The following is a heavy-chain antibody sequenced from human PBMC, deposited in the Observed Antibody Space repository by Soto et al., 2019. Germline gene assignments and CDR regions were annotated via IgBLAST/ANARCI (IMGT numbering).Heavy chain of an antibody. V-gene: IGHV3-48*03. CDR2: ISSSGSTI. Sequence: HPGGSLRLSCAASVFTFISYEMNWVRQAPGKGLEWVSYISSSGSTIYYADSVKGRFTISRDNAKNSLYLQMNSLRAEDTAVYYCARTQRPFDPWGQGTLVTVSS. J-gene: IGHJ5*02. CDR3: ARTQRPFDP. CDR1: VFTFISYE.